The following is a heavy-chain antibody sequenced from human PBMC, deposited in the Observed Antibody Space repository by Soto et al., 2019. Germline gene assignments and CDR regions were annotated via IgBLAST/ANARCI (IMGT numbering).Heavy chain of an antibody. J-gene: IGHJ4*02. CDR2: ISAYNGNT. Sequence: ASVKVSCKASGYTFTDFGISWVRQAPGQGLEWMGWISAYNGNTNYAQNFQGRVTMTTDTSTSTGNMELSSLRSEDTAVYYCASHYDSSGYYYRGLDYWGQGTLVTVSS. D-gene: IGHD3-22*01. CDR3: ASHYDSSGYYYRGLDY. V-gene: IGHV1-18*01. CDR1: GYTFTDFG.